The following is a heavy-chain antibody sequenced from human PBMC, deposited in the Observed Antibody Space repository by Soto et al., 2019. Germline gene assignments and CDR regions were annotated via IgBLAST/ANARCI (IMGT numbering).Heavy chain of an antibody. CDR2: RSYDGSSK. D-gene: IGHD6-13*01. CDR3: AKEAGTRGYYFEN. CDR1: GFTFSSYA. V-gene: IGHV3-30-3*01. Sequence: PGGALRLSCAASGFTFSSYAMHWVRQAPGKGLEGGAVRSYDGSSKYYADSVKGRFTISRDNSKNTLYLQMNSVRGEDTAVYYCAKEAGTRGYYFENWGQGTPVPTSS. J-gene: IGHJ4*02.